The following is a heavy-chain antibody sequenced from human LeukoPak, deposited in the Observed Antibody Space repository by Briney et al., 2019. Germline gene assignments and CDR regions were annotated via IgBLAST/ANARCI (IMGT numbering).Heavy chain of an antibody. V-gene: IGHV3-43D*03. CDR2: ISWDGDST. D-gene: IGHD2-21*02. CDR1: GFTFDDYA. J-gene: IGHJ4*02. Sequence: GGSLRLSCAASGFTFDDYAMHWVRQAPGKGLECVSLISWDGDSTYYADSVKGRFTISRDNSKNTLYLQMNSLRAEDTAVYYCARDPGGYFYRGQGTLVTVSS. CDR3: ARDPGGYFY.